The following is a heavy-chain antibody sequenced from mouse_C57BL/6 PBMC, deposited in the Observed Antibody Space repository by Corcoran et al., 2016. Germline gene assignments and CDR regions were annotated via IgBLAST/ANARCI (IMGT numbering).Heavy chain of an antibody. CDR2: INPNNGGT. D-gene: IGHD1-1*01. V-gene: IGHV1-26*01. Sequence: EVQLQQSGPELVKPGASVKISCKASGYTFTDYYMNWVKQSHGKSLEWIGDINPNNGGTSYNQKFKGKATLTVDKSSSTAYMELRSLTSEDSAVYYCARSSYYGSSYRFAYWGQGTLVTVSA. CDR3: ARSSYYGSSYRFAY. CDR1: GYTFTDYY. J-gene: IGHJ3*01.